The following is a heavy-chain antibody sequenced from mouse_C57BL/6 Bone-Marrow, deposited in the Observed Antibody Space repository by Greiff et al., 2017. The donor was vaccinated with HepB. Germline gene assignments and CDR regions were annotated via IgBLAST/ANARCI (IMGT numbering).Heavy chain of an antibody. CDR2: IYPGNSDT. CDR1: GYTFTSYW. D-gene: IGHD1-1*01. V-gene: IGHV1-5*01. Sequence: VQLQQSGTVLARPGASVKMSCKTSGYTFTSYWMYWVKQRPGQGLEWIGAIYPGNSDTSYNQKFKGKAKLTAVKSASTAYMELSSLTNEDSAVYDFTRYRVYGSSYTWNLAVWGTGTTVTVPS. J-gene: IGHJ1*03. CDR3: TRYRVYGSSYTWNLAV.